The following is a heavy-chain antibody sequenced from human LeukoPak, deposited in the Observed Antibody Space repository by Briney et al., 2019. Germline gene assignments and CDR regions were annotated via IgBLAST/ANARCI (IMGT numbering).Heavy chain of an antibody. J-gene: IGHJ4*02. Sequence: SETLSLTCTVSGGSISSYYGSWIRQPPGKGLEWIGYIYYSGSTNYNPSLKRRVTISVDTSKNQFSLKLSSVTAADTAVYYCARGSPGSYYNSDYWGQGTLVTVSS. CDR1: GGSISSYY. CDR3: ARGSPGSYYNSDY. D-gene: IGHD3-10*01. V-gene: IGHV4-59*01. CDR2: IYYSGST.